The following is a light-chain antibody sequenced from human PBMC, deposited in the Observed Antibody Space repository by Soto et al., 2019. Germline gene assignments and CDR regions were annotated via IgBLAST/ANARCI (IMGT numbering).Light chain of an antibody. CDR3: ASWDDSSLSVF. J-gene: IGLJ1*01. CDR2: YDN. CDR1: SSTIGNNA. V-gene: IGLV1-36*01. Sequence: QSVLTQPPSVSEAPRQRVTISCSGSSSTIGNNAVNWYQQLPGQAPKIVIYYDNLLTSGVSDRFSGSKSGISASLAISDLPSDDEADYYCASWDDSSLSVFFGTGTKVTVL.